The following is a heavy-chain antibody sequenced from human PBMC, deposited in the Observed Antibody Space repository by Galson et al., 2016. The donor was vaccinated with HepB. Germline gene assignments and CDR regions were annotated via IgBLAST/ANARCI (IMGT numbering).Heavy chain of an antibody. V-gene: IGHV3-30*18. Sequence: SLRLSCAASGFTFSRHGMHWVRQAPGKGLEWVAVISYDGSIKYYVDSVKGRFTISRDNSKNTLYLQMNTLRVEDTAVYYCAKDIQSDFWSSFEPDYYYGMDVWGQGTTVTVSS. J-gene: IGHJ6*02. CDR1: GFTFSRHG. CDR3: AKDIQSDFWSSFEPDYYYGMDV. D-gene: IGHD3-3*01. CDR2: ISYDGSIK.